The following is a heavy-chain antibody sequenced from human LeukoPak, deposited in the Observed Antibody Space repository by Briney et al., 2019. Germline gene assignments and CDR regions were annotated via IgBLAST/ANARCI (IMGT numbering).Heavy chain of an antibody. J-gene: IGHJ4*02. CDR3: ARESYYYYDSSGPFDY. CDR1: GFTFSSYS. D-gene: IGHD3-22*01. CDR2: ISSSSSYI. V-gene: IGHV3-21*01. Sequence: GGSLRLSCAASGFTFSSYSMNWVRQGPGKGLEWVSSISSSSSYIYYADSVKGRFTISRDNAKNSLYLQMNSLRAEDTAVYYCARESYYYYDSSGPFDYWGQGTLVTASS.